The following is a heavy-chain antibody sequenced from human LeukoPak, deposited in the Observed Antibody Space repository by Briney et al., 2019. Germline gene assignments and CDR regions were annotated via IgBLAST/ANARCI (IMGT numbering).Heavy chain of an antibody. V-gene: IGHV3-21*01. CDR3: ARETYCTSTSCQIGDHFDY. CDR1: GFTFSSYS. Sequence: GGSLRLSCAASGFTFSSYSMNWVRQAPGKGLEWVSSISSSSNYIYYADSVKGRFTISRDNAKNSLSLQMNSLRAEDTAVYYCARETYCTSTSCQIGDHFDYWGQGTLVTVSS. J-gene: IGHJ4*02. D-gene: IGHD2-2*01. CDR2: ISSSSNYI.